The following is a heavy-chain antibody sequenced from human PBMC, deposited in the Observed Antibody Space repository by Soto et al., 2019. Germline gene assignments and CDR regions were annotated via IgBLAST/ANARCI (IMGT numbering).Heavy chain of an antibody. V-gene: IGHV1-18*01. D-gene: IGHD3-22*01. CDR2: IIPSDGIR. CDR3: ARDRLRGYDSSGFYS. CDR1: GYSFSFYG. Sequence: ASVKVSCKASGYSFSFYGINWVRQAPGQLLEWLGLIIPSDGIRNFAQKFEDRVTMTTATSSNTVFLELRSLKSDDTAIYYCARDRLRGYDSSGFYSWGQGTMVTVSS. J-gene: IGHJ4*02.